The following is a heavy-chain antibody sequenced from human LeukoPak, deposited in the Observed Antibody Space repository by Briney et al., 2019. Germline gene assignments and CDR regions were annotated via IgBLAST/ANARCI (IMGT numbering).Heavy chain of an antibody. D-gene: IGHD3-22*01. CDR2: ITSRDGTT. CDR1: GFTFSIYA. Sequence: GGSLRLSCAASGFTFSIYAMSWVRQTPGKGLEWVSSITSRDGTTYYADSVMGRFTISRDNSENTLYLQMNSLRAEDSALYYCARDRPNYYGSDGHYYRRDGDYWGQGTLVTVSS. CDR3: ARDRPNYYGSDGHYYRRDGDY. V-gene: IGHV3-23*01. J-gene: IGHJ4*02.